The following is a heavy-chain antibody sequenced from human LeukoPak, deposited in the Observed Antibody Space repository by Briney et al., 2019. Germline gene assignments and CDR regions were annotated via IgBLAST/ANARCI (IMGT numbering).Heavy chain of an antibody. V-gene: IGHV1-2*02. J-gene: IGHJ4*02. CDR3: AREVTYYDILTGYYGQANFDY. CDR1: GYTFTGYY. Sequence: ASVKVSCKASGYTFTGYYMHWVRQAPGQGLERMGWINPNSGGTNYAQKLQGRVTMTTDTSTSTAYMELRSLRSDDTAVYYCAREVTYYDILTGYYGQANFDYWGQGTLVTVSS. D-gene: IGHD3-9*01. CDR2: INPNSGGT.